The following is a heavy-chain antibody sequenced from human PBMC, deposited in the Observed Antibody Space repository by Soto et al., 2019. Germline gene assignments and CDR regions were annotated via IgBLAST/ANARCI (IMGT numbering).Heavy chain of an antibody. CDR1: GFTFSTYS. V-gene: IGHV3-23*01. Sequence: GGSLRLSCAVSGFTFSTYSMNWVRQAPGKGLEWVSVISYGGGTTYYAEPVKGRFTISRGNSKNTLFLQMNSLRAEDTALYYCAGGLDFWGQGTLVTVSS. D-gene: IGHD2-15*01. J-gene: IGHJ4*02. CDR3: AGGLDF. CDR2: ISYGGGTT.